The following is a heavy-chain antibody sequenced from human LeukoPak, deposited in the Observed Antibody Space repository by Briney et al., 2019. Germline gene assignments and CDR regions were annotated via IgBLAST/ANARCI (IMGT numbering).Heavy chain of an antibody. D-gene: IGHD6-19*01. V-gene: IGHV1-2*02. CDR1: VYTFRGYY. Sequence: ASVKVSCKASVYTFRGYYMHGVRQAPGQGLEWMGWINPNICGTKYAQKLQGRVTMTRDTSISTAYMELSRLRSDDTAVYYCARSGWYAYYFDYWGQGTLVTVSS. CDR2: INPNICGT. J-gene: IGHJ4*02. CDR3: ARSGWYAYYFDY.